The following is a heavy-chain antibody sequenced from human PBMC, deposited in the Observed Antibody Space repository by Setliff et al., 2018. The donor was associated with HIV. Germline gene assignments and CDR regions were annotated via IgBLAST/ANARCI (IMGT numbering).Heavy chain of an antibody. Sequence: HPGGSLRLSCAASGFTFSRYGMHWVRQAPGKGLEWVSAIGGSTGSTYYADSVKGRFTISTDNSKNTLYLQMNSLRAEDTAVYYCAKPLTQWGVSPYHYAVDVWGQGTTVTVSS. CDR3: AKPLTQWGVSPYHYAVDV. V-gene: IGHV3-23*01. D-gene: IGHD1-26*01. CDR1: GFTFSRYG. CDR2: IGGSTGST. J-gene: IGHJ6*02.